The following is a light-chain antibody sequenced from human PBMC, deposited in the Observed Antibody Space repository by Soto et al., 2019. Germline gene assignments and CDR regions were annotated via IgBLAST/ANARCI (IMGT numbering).Light chain of an antibody. CDR2: EVS. V-gene: IGLV2-14*01. Sequence: QSVLTQPASVSGSPGQSITISCTGTSSDVGGYNYVSWYQQHPGKAPKLIIYEVSNRPSGVSYRFSGSKSGNTASLTISGXXXXXXXDYYCTSYTSSSTLVFGGGTKLTV. CDR1: SSDVGGYNY. CDR3: TSYTSSSTLV. J-gene: IGLJ2*01.